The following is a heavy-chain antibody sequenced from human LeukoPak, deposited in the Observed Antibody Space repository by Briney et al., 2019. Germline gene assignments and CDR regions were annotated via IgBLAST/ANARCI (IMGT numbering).Heavy chain of an antibody. CDR1: GFTFSSYS. D-gene: IGHD3-22*01. CDR2: ITASGTAM. CDR3: ARDLSFYYDSSGSVFD. V-gene: IGHV3-48*01. J-gene: IGHJ4*02. Sequence: GGSLRLSCAASGFTFSSYSMNWVRQAPGKGLEWVSHITASGTAMFYADSVKGRFTISRDNSKNTLYLQMNSLRAEGTAVCYCARDLSFYYDSSGSVFDWGQGTLVTVSS.